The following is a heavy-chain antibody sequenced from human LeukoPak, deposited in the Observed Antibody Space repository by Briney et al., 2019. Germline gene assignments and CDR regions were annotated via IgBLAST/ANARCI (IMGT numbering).Heavy chain of an antibody. Sequence: PGGSLRLSCAASGFTFSSYAMSWVRQAPGKGLEWVSAISGSGGSTYYADSVKGRFTISRDNSKNTLYLQMNSLRAEDTAVYYCAKVGPQGDYDEGALDYWGQGTLVTVSS. CDR2: ISGSGGST. V-gene: IGHV3-23*01. D-gene: IGHD4-17*01. J-gene: IGHJ4*02. CDR3: AKVGPQGDYDEGALDY. CDR1: GFTFSSYA.